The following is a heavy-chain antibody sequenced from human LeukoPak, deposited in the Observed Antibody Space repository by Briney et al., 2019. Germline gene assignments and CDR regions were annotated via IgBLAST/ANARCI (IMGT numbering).Heavy chain of an antibody. D-gene: IGHD2-21*02. CDR3: ATLVVTAIPEVDY. CDR2: IIPIFGIA. V-gene: IGHV1-69*04. CDR1: GGTFSSYA. Sequence: SVKVSCKASGGTFSSYAISWVRQAPGQGLEWMGRIIPIFGIANYAQKFQGRVTITADKSTSTAYMELSSLRSEDTAVYYCATLVVTAIPEVDYWGQGTLVTVSS. J-gene: IGHJ4*02.